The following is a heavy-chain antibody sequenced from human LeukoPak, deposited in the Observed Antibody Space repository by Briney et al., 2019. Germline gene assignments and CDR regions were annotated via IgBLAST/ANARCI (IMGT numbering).Heavy chain of an antibody. D-gene: IGHD3-9*01. V-gene: IGHV3-23*01. J-gene: IGHJ4*02. CDR3: AKARPTPVLRYFDWLLEGAFDY. CDR1: GFTFSSYA. CDR2: ISGSGGST. Sequence: PGGSLRLSCAASGFTFSSYAMSWVRQAPGKGLEWVSAISGSGGSTYYADSVKGRFTISRDDSKNTLYLQMNSLRAEDTAVYYCAKARPTPVLRYFDWLLEGAFDYWGQGTLVTVSS.